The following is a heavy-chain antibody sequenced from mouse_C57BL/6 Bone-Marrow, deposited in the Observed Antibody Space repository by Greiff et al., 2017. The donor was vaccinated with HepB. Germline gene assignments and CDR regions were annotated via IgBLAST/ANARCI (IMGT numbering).Heavy chain of an antibody. V-gene: IGHV7-3*01. Sequence: EVKLMESGGGLVQPGGSLSLSCAASGFTFTDYYMSWVRQPPGKALEWLGFIRNKANGYTTEYSASVKGRFTISRDNSQSILYLQMNALRAEDSATYYCASHGSSYLYYFDYWGQGTTLTVSS. CDR2: IRNKANGYTT. J-gene: IGHJ2*01. CDR3: ASHGSSYLYYFDY. D-gene: IGHD1-1*01. CDR1: GFTFTDYY.